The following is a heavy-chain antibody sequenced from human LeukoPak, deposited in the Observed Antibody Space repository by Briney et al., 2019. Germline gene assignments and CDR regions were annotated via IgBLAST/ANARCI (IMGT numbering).Heavy chain of an antibody. V-gene: IGHV1-2*02. CDR3: ARESDYDDYFYMDF. CDR1: GYTFTGYY. J-gene: IGHJ6*03. CDR2: INPNSGGT. Sequence: ASVKVSCKASGYTFTGYYMHWVRQAPGQGLEWMGWINPNSGGTNYAQKFQGRVTMTRDTSISTAYMELSRLRSDDTAVYYCARESDYDDYFYMDFWGKGTTVTVSS.